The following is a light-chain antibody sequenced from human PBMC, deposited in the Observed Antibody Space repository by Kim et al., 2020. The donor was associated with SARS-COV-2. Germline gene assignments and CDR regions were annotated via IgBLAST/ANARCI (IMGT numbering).Light chain of an antibody. CDR3: QQYGGSPLFT. Sequence: EIVLTQSPGTLSLSPGERATLSCRASQSVGSSYLAWYQQKPGQAPRLLIYGASSRASGIPERFTASGSGTDFTLTINRLEPEDFAVYYCQQYGGSPLFTFGPGTKVDIK. CDR1: QSVGSSY. V-gene: IGKV3-20*01. J-gene: IGKJ3*01. CDR2: GAS.